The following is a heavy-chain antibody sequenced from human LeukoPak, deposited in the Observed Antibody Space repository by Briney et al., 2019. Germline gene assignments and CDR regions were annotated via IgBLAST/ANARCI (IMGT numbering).Heavy chain of an antibody. CDR3: AELGITMIGGV. CDR2: ITSDSRGI. D-gene: IGHD3-10*02. V-gene: IGHV3-21*01. CDR1: GFTYSHYG. J-gene: IGHJ6*04. Sequence: GGTLRLSCVASGFTYSHYGMNWVRQASGKGLEWVSGITSDSRGIYYADSVKGRFTISRDNAKNSLYLQMNSLRAEDTAVYYCAELGITMIGGVWGKGTTVTISS.